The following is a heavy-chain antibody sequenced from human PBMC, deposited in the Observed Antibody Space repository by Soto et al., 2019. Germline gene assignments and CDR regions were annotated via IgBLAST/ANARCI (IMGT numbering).Heavy chain of an antibody. CDR1: GGTFSSYA. J-gene: IGHJ6*02. CDR3: ARGNRPIFGGPDPPYYYYGMDV. D-gene: IGHD3-3*01. CDR2: VVTIFGTA. Sequence: QVQLVQSGAEVRKPGSSVKVSCKASGGTFSSYAISWVRLAPGQGLEWMGGVVTIFGTANYAQNFQGRVTITASKSTSTASMELSSLSSEDTAVYYCARGNRPIFGGPDPPYYYYGMDVWGQGTTVTVSS. V-gene: IGHV1-69*06.